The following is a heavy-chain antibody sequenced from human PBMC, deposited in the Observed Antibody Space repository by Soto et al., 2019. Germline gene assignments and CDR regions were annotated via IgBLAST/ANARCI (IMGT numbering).Heavy chain of an antibody. Sequence: GGSLRLSCAASGLIFSNYAMAWVRQAPGKGLQWVSGIRDSDGTTWYADSARGRFIISRDISENTVYLQMNSLRAEDTAVYYCAKVSSLDYWGQGTLVTVSS. CDR1: GLIFSNYA. CDR2: IRDSDGTT. J-gene: IGHJ4*02. CDR3: AKVSSLDY. V-gene: IGHV3-23*01.